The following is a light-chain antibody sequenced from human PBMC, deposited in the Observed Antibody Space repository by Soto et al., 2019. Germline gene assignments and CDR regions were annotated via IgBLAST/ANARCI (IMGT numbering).Light chain of an antibody. Sequence: EIGLTQSPGTLSLSPGERATLSCRASQSVSNNYLTWYQQKPGQAPRLLIYGASSRATGIPDRFSGYGSGTDFTLTISRLEPEDFAVYYCLQYGSSPRTFGQGTKVEIK. J-gene: IGKJ1*01. CDR2: GAS. CDR3: LQYGSSPRT. CDR1: QSVSNNY. V-gene: IGKV3-20*01.